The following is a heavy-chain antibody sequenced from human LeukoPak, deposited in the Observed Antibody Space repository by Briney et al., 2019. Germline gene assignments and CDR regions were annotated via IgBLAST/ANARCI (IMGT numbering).Heavy chain of an antibody. V-gene: IGHV3-74*01. CDR1: GFTFSSYW. J-gene: IGHJ4*02. Sequence: PGGSLRLSCVGSGFTFSSYWMLWVRQAPGKGLVWVSRINTDGSTTSYADSVKGRFTFSRDNAKNTLYLQMNSLRAEDTAVYYCARKTGHQTGGDYWGQGTLVTVSS. D-gene: IGHD1-1*01. CDR3: ARKTGHQTGGDY. CDR2: INTDGSTT.